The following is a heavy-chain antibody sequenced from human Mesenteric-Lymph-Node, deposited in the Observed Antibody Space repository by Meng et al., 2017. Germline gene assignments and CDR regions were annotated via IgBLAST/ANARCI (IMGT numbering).Heavy chain of an antibody. CDR2: MSGSGRSI. CDR1: GFTFDDYA. CDR3: AKSYSSGWNDY. Sequence: GGSLRLSCAASGFTFDDYAMHWVRQAPGKGLEWVSGMSGSGRSIYYADSVKGRFTISRDNSKNTLYLQMNSLKTEDTAVYYCAKSYSSGWNDYWGQGTLVTVSS. V-gene: IGHV3-23*01. J-gene: IGHJ4*02. D-gene: IGHD6-19*01.